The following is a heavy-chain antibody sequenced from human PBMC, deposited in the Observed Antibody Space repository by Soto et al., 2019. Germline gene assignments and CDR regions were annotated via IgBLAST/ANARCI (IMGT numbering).Heavy chain of an antibody. Sequence: ESRKISCSCSGYTLSNVLVAWVSNLPGKGLGWMGIIYPGDRASRYSPSFHGKVTISADKSINTAYLQRSSIEASASACYYCAQSPRRSPYFDCWGKGARVTISS. CDR2: IYPGDRAS. CDR3: AQSPRRSPYFDC. J-gene: IGHJ4*02. D-gene: IGHD1-26*01. V-gene: IGHV5-51*01. CDR1: GYTLSNVL.